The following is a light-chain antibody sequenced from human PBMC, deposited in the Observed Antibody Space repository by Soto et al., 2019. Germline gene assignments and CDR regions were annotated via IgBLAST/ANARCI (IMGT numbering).Light chain of an antibody. CDR2: GNT. CDR1: SSNIGAGYD. V-gene: IGLV1-40*01. J-gene: IGLJ2*01. CDR3: LSFDSSLSVV. Sequence: QPVLTQPPSVSRAPGQRVTISCTGSSSNIGAGYDVHWYQQLPGRAPKLLIYGNTNRPSGVPDRFSGSKSGTSASLAITGLQAEDEADYYCLSFDSSLSVVFGGGTKVTVL.